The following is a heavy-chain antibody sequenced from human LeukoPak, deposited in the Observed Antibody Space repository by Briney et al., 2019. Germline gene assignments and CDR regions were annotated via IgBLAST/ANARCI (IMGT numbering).Heavy chain of an antibody. V-gene: IGHV3-23*01. CDR2: ISGSGGST. J-gene: IGHJ4*02. Sequence: PGGSLRLSCAASGFTFSSYSMNWVRQAPGKGLEWVSAISGSGGSTYYADSVKGRFTISRDNSKNTLYLQMNSLRAEDTAVYYCTTGIAAAGILHWGQGTLVTVSS. CDR1: GFTFSSYS. CDR3: TTGIAAAGILH. D-gene: IGHD6-13*01.